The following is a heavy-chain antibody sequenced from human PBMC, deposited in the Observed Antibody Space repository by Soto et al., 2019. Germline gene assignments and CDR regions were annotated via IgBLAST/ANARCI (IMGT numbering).Heavy chain of an antibody. CDR1: GGSISSSNL. D-gene: IGHD2-15*01. Sequence: PSETLSLTCAVSGGSISSSNLWSWVRQPPGKGLEWIGEIYHSGSTNYNPSLKSRVTISVDTSKNQFSLKLSSVTAADTAVYYCARHTPAISISDHWGQGTLVTVSS. V-gene: IGHV4-4*02. CDR2: IYHSGST. CDR3: ARHTPAISISDH. J-gene: IGHJ4*02.